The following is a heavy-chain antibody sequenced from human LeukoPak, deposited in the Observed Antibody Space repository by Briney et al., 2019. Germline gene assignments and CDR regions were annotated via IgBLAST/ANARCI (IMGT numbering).Heavy chain of an antibody. J-gene: IGHJ6*03. V-gene: IGHV4-39*01. CDR1: GGSISSSSYY. CDR2: IYYSGST. D-gene: IGHD3-22*01. CDR3: ARVSDSSGYYSYYYYMDV. Sequence: PSETLSLTCTVSGGSISSSSYYWVWIRPPPGKGLEWIGSIYYSGSTYYNPSLKSPVTISVDTSQNQFSLNLSSVTAAATAVYYCARVSDSSGYYSYYYYMDVWGKGTTVTVSS.